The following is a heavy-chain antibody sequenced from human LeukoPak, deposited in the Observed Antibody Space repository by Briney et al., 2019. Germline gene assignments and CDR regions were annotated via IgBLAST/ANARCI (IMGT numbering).Heavy chain of an antibody. D-gene: IGHD2/OR15-2a*01. J-gene: IGHJ5*02. V-gene: IGHV4-34*01. CDR2: IQPSGST. Sequence: SETLSLTCVAYDGSFGTSFWSWIRQPPGEGLEWIGEIQPSGSTKYNPSLKSRVTVSADTPKNEVSLRLSSVAAANTAFYYCTKGSVSTTTRWFDPWGQGTLVTVSS. CDR1: DGSFGTSF. CDR3: TKGSVSTTTRWFDP.